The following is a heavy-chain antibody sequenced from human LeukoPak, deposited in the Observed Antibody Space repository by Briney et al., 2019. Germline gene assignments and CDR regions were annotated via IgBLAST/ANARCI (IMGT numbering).Heavy chain of an antibody. J-gene: IGHJ4*02. V-gene: IGHV3-30-3*01. CDR1: GFTFGNYH. CDR3: ARDNYGLDY. CDR2: VSYNGTDK. Sequence: GGSLRLSCAASGFTFGNYHMHWVRQAPGKGLEWVTFVSYNGTDKYYGDSVKGRFTISRDNSENTLYLHMNNLRVEDTAVYYCARDNYGLDYWGQGTLVTVSS. D-gene: IGHD4-17*01.